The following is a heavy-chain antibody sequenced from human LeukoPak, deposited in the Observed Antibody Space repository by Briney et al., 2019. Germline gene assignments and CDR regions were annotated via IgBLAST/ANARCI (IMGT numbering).Heavy chain of an antibody. CDR1: GGSISSYY. D-gene: IGHD3-10*01. Sequence: SESLSLTCTVSGGSISSYYWSWIRQPPGKGLEWIGYIFYGGNTNHNPSLQSRVTISVDTSKNQFSLKLTSVTAADTAVYYCARGRRTEWFGELSHFDSWGQGTLVTVSS. CDR3: ARGRRTEWFGELSHFDS. CDR2: IFYGGNT. V-gene: IGHV4-59*01. J-gene: IGHJ4*02.